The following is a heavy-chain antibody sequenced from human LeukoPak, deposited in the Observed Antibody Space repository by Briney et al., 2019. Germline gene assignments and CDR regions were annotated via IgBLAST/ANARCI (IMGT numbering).Heavy chain of an antibody. CDR1: GFTFIVYY. D-gene: IGHD2-2*01. V-gene: IGHV3-11*01. CDR2: ISSSGSTI. J-gene: IGHJ2*01. CDR3: ARDDCSSTSCYWYFDL. Sequence: PGGSLRLSSAASGFTFIVYYMSWIRQAPGKGLEWVSYISSSGSTIYYADSVKGRFTISRDNAKNSLYLQMNSLRAEDTAVYYCARDDCSSTSCYWYFDLWGRGTLVTVSS.